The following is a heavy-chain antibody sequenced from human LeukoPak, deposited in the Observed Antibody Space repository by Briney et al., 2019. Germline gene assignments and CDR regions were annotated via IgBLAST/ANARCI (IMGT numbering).Heavy chain of an antibody. CDR3: ARDGIQLWTGAFDY. V-gene: IGHV3-48*02. J-gene: IGHJ4*02. CDR1: GFTLSSYD. CDR2: ISSAGTAI. Sequence: GGPLRLSCAASGFTLSSYDMSWVRQAPGKGLEWVSYISSAGTAIFYANSVRGRFTISRDNAKNSLYLQMNSLRDEDTAVYYCARDGIQLWTGAFDYWGQGTLVTVSS. D-gene: IGHD5-18*01.